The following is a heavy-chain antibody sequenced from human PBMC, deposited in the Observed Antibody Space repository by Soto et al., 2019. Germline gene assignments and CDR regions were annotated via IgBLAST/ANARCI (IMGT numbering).Heavy chain of an antibody. Sequence: SETLSLTCTVSGGSVSSSGYYWGWIRQPPGKGLEWMGSLYYRGNTYYNPSLKSRVTISVDTSKNQFSLKLGSVTAADTAVYYCARAGEQLDYDTYFDYWGQGTLVTVSS. J-gene: IGHJ4*02. V-gene: IGHV4-39*01. CDR1: GGSVSSSGYY. D-gene: IGHD4-17*01. CDR3: ARAGEQLDYDTYFDY. CDR2: LYYRGNT.